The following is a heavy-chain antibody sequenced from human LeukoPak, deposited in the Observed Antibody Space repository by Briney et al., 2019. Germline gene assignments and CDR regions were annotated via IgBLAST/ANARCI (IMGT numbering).Heavy chain of an antibody. CDR1: GFTFDKYW. CDR3: VRGSDYSNGNIYEDDFEY. V-gene: IGHV3-7*01. Sequence: GGSLRLSCAASGFTFDKYWMDWVRQAPGKGLEWVAQINQDGRVKHYVDSVKGRFTISRDNAKNLLSLQMSSLRAEDTAVYYCVRGSDYSNGNIYEDDFEYWGQGTLVTVSS. J-gene: IGHJ4*02. D-gene: IGHD2-8*01. CDR2: INQDGRVK.